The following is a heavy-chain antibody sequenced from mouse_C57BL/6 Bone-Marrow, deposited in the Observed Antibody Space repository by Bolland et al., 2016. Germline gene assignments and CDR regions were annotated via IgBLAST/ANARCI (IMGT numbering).Heavy chain of an antibody. Sequence: GNTKYAPKFQGKATITADTSSNTAYLQLSSLTSEDTAIYYCARSTGSGLAYWGQGTT. J-gene: IGHJ2*01. D-gene: IGHD4-1*01. V-gene: IGHV14-3*01. CDR3: ARSTGSGLAY. CDR2: GNT.